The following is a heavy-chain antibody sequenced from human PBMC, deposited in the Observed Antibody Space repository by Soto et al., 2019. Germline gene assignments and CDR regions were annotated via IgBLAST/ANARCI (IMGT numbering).Heavy chain of an antibody. CDR3: AREGSYSAYNFAHGIQLWSFDF. D-gene: IGHD5-12*01. J-gene: IGHJ4*02. CDR1: GGSINTFY. Sequence: SETLSLTCTVSGGSINTFYWSWVRQPAGPGLEWIGRIFSSGSTSFNPSLESRVVMSVDTSENHFSLSWSAVTAADKAVYYCAREGSYSAYNFAHGIQLWSFDFLGQGALVTVSS. V-gene: IGHV4-4*07. CDR2: IFSSGST.